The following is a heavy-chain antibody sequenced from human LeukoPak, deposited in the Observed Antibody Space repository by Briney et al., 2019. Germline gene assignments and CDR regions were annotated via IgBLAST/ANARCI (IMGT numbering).Heavy chain of an antibody. CDR1: GFTFSRIA. CDR3: AKGQELDDGVFDS. D-gene: IGHD1-1*01. Sequence: GGSLRLSCAASGFTFSRIAMTWVRQAPGKGLEWVSTIRSNGATAYNADSVRGRFAISRDNSKSALFLQMNSLRVEDTAIYYCAKGQELDDGVFDSWGQGTLVTVSS. CDR2: IRSNGATA. J-gene: IGHJ4*02. V-gene: IGHV3-23*01.